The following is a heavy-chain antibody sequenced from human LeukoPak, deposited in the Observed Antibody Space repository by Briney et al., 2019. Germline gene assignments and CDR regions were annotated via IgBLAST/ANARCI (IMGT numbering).Heavy chain of an antibody. Sequence: SETLSLTCTVSGGSISSGDHYWSWIRQPPGKGLEWIGYIYYSGSTYYNPSLKSRVTISVDTSKNQFSLKLSSVTAADTAVYYCARDYDSSGYYGDAFGIWGQGTMVTVSS. CDR2: IYYSGST. CDR3: ARDYDSSGYYGDAFGI. CDR1: GGSISSGDHY. V-gene: IGHV4-30-4*01. D-gene: IGHD3-22*01. J-gene: IGHJ3*02.